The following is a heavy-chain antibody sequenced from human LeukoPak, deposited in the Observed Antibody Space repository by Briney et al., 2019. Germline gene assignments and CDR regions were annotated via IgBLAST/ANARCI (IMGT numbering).Heavy chain of an antibody. CDR1: GVSITSDYYY. CDR3: ASRSDHFIAALDY. J-gene: IGHJ4*02. V-gene: IGHV4-61*10. CDR2: IYYSGST. D-gene: IGHD6-6*01. Sequence: SETLSLTCTVSGVSITSDYYYWSWIRQPAGKGLEWIGRIYYSGSTNYNPSLKSRVTISIDTSKNQFSLKLSSVTAADTAMYYCASRSDHFIAALDYWGQGTLVTVSS.